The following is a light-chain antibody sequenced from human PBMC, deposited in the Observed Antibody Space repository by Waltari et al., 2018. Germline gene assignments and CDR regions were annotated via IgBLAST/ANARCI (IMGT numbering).Light chain of an antibody. J-gene: IGLJ2*01. Sequence: QSALTQPASVSGSPGQSITISCTGTSSDVGGYNYVSWYQQHPGKAPKLMLYEVSNRPYGVSNRFSGSKSGNTASLTISGLQAEDEADYYCSSYTSSSTVVFGGGTKLTVL. CDR3: SSYTSSSTVV. V-gene: IGLV2-14*01. CDR1: SSDVGGYNY. CDR2: EVS.